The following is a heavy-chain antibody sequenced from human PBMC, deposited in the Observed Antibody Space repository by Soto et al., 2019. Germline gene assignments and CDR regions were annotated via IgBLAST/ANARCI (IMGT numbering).Heavy chain of an antibody. V-gene: IGHV3-33*01. CDR2: IWYDGSNK. D-gene: IGHD4-17*01. J-gene: IGHJ5*02. CDR1: GFTFSSYG. CDR3: ARDHHYGDYQPFDP. Sequence: VGSLRLSCAASGFTFSSYGMHWVRQAPGKGLEWVAVIWYDGSNKYYADSVKGRFTISRDNSKNTLYLQMNSLRAEDTAVYYCARDHHYGDYQPFDPWGQGTLVTVSS.